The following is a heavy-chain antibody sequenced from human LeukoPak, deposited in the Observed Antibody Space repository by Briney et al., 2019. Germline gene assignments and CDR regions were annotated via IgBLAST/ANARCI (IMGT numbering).Heavy chain of an antibody. CDR3: ASRSGYSSSWYVDY. D-gene: IGHD6-13*01. CDR2: ISSSSTI. CDR1: GFTFSSYS. J-gene: IGHJ4*02. Sequence: GGSLRLSCAASGFTFSSYSMNWVRQAPGKGLEWVSYISSSSTIYYADSVKGRFTISRDNAKNSLYLQMNSLRAEDTTVYYCASRSGYSSSWYVDYWGQGTLVTVSS. V-gene: IGHV3-48*01.